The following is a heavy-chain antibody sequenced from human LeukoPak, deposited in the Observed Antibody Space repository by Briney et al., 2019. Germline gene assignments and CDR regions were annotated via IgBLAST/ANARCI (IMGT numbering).Heavy chain of an antibody. CDR2: IYYSGST. V-gene: IGHV4-30-4*01. Sequence: KTSETLSLTCTVSGGSISSGDYYWSWIRQPPGKGLEWTGYIYYSGSTYYNPSLKSRVTISVDTSKNQFSLKLSSVTAADTAVYYCARGPRDYDYVWGSYRCPRFDPWGQGTLVTVSS. CDR3: ARGPRDYDYVWGSYRCPRFDP. J-gene: IGHJ5*02. CDR1: GGSISSGDYY. D-gene: IGHD3-16*02.